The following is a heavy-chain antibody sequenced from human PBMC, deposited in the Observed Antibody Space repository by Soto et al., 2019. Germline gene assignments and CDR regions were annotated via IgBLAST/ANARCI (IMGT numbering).Heavy chain of an antibody. Sequence: PSETLSLTCTVSGGSISSGRYYWSWIRQHPGKGLEWIGYIYYSGSTYYNPSLKSRVTISVDTSKNQFSLKLSSVTAADTAVYYCARASYYDILTGPGGNPDYWGQGTLVTVSS. V-gene: IGHV4-31*03. CDR3: ARASYYDILTGPGGNPDY. D-gene: IGHD3-9*01. J-gene: IGHJ4*02. CDR1: GGSISSGRYY. CDR2: IYYSGST.